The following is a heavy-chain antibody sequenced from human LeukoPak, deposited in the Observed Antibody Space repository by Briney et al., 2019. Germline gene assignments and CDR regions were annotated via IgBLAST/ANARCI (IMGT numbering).Heavy chain of an antibody. V-gene: IGHV3-23*01. Sequence: GGSLRLSCAASGFTFSSYAMSWVRQAPGKGLEWVSAISGSGGSTYYADSVKGRFTISRDNSKNTLYLQMNSLRAEDTAVYYCAKTARSYYGSGSYAFDYWGQGTLVTVSS. CDR3: AKTARSYYGSGSYAFDY. J-gene: IGHJ4*02. CDR2: ISGSGGST. D-gene: IGHD3-10*01. CDR1: GFTFSSYA.